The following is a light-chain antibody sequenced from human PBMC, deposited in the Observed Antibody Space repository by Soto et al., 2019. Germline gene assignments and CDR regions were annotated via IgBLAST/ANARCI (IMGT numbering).Light chain of an antibody. Sequence: QSVLTQPPSVSAAPGQSVTISCSGSASNVGTQFVSWYQQLPGAAPKLLIYDNDKRPSDIPGLFSGSKSDTSATLTITGLHTGDAADYYCGTWDSGLTVGIFGGGTKLTVL. V-gene: IGLV1-51*01. CDR1: ASNVGTQF. CDR2: DND. CDR3: GTWDSGLTVGI. J-gene: IGLJ2*01.